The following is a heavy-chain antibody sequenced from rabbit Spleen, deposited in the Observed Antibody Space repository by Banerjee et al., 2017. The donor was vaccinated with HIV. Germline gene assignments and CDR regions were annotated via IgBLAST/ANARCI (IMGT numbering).Heavy chain of an antibody. Sequence: QQQLVESGGGLVRPEGSLKLSCTASGFSFSNKAVMCWVRQAPGKGLEWIACINTATGKAVYASWAKGRFTISRTSSTTVTLQVTSLTAADTATYFCTRDDGSGHYIDGYFNLWGQGTLVTVS. CDR3: TRDDGSGHYIDGYFNL. J-gene: IGHJ4*01. CDR2: INTATGKA. D-gene: IGHD1-1*01. CDR1: GFSFSNKAV. V-gene: IGHV1S45*01.